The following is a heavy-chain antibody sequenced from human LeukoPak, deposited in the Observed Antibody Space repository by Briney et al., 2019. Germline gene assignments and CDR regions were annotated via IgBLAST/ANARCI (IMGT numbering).Heavy chain of an antibody. J-gene: IGHJ4*02. CDR1: GFTFNIYG. V-gene: IGHV3-23*01. CDR3: AKRCGGDCQGDFDY. Sequence: GGSLRLSYAASGFTFNIYGMNWVRQASGKGLEWVSAISDNGRNTYYAESVKGRFTISRDNFKNTLYLQMNSLRAEDTAVYYCAKRCGGDCQGDFDYWGQGRLVTVSS. D-gene: IGHD2-21*02. CDR2: ISDNGRNT.